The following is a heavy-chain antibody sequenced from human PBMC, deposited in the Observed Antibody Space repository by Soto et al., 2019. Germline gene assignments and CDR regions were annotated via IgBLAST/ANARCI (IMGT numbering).Heavy chain of an antibody. V-gene: IGHV3-21*01. CDR1: VFTFSSYS. CDR3: ARIRYSSGWSRRYYYYGMDV. Sequence: GSLRLSCAASVFTFSSYSMNWVRQAPGKGLERVSSISSSSSYIYYADSVKGRFTISRDNAKNSLYLQMNSLRAEDTAVYYCARIRYSSGWSRRYYYYGMDVWGQGTTVTVSS. CDR2: ISSSSSYI. D-gene: IGHD6-19*01. J-gene: IGHJ6*02.